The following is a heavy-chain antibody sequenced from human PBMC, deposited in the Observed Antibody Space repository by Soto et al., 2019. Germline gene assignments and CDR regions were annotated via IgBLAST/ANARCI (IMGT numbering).Heavy chain of an antibody. CDR3: TRSSGAIRGLFDY. V-gene: IGHV3-11*01. J-gene: IGHJ4*02. CDR2: ISASGSTI. CDR1: EFTFSDYY. Sequence: GGSLRLSCAASEFTFSDYYMSWIRQAPGKGLEWVSYISASGSTIFYADSVKGRFTISRDNAENSLYLQMNSLRAEDTAVYYCTRSSGAIRGLFDYWGQGTLVTVSS. D-gene: IGHD3-10*01.